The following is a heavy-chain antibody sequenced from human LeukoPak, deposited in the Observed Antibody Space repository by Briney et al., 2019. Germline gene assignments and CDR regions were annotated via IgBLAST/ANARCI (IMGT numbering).Heavy chain of an antibody. J-gene: IGHJ5*02. CDR3: ARDDLLHRNWFDP. V-gene: IGHV3-23*01. CDR1: GFTFSSFG. D-gene: IGHD3-22*01. CDR2: ISSTGGTA. Sequence: GGSLRLSCAASGFTFSSFGMSWVRQAPGKGLEWVSAISSTGGTAYYADSVKGRFTISRDNSKNTLYLQMNSLRAEDTAIYYCARDDLLHRNWFDPWGQGTLVTVSS.